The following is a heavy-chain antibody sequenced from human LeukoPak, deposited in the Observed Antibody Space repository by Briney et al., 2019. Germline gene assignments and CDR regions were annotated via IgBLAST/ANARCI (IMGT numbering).Heavy chain of an antibody. CDR3: ARYRKYDSSIYEPRLDY. J-gene: IGHJ4*02. CDR2: ISYDGSNK. CDR1: GFTFSSYG. Sequence: GGSLRLSCAASGFTFSSYGMHWVRQAPGKGLEWVAVISYDGSNKYYADSVKGRFTISRDNSKNTLYLQMNSLRAEDTAVYYCARYRKYDSSIYEPRLDYWGQGTLVTVSS. V-gene: IGHV3-30*03. D-gene: IGHD3-22*01.